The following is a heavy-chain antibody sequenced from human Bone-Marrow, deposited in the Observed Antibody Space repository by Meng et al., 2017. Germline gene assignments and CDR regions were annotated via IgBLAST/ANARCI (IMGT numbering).Heavy chain of an antibody. CDR2: ISYDGNDK. Sequence: QVQLVESGGGVVQPGRSLRLSCTASGFTFNKYGIHWVRQTPGKGLEWVAVISYDGNDKYYTDSVKGRFTISRDNSKNTLDLQMNSLRAEDTAVYYCAKGAEEFDYWGQGTLVTVSS. CDR1: GFTFNKYG. J-gene: IGHJ4*02. CDR3: AKGAEEFDY. V-gene: IGHV3-30*18.